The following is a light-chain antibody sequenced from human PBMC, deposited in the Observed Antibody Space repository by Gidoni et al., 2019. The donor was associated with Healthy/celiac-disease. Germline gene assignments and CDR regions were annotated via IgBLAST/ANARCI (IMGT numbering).Light chain of an antibody. Sequence: DIQMTPSPSTLSASVGDRVTIICRASQSINNWLAWYQQKPGKAPKILIYKASNLESGVPSRFSGSGSGTEFTLTISSLQPDDFATYYCKQYHSYSWTFXQXTKVEIK. CDR2: KAS. J-gene: IGKJ1*01. CDR1: QSINNW. CDR3: KQYHSYSWT. V-gene: IGKV1-5*03.